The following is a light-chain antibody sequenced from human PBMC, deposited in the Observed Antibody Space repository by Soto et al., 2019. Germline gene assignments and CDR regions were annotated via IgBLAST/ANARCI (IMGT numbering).Light chain of an antibody. CDR2: NVF. CDR3: QQSYGAPRT. Sequence: DIQMTQSPSSLSASVGDRVTITCRASQSIGTCLSWYQQKAGKAPKLLIYNVFSLQSGVTSRFSGSGSGTDFTLTISSLQPEDFATYYCQQSYGAPRTFGQGTKLQIK. V-gene: IGKV1-39*01. J-gene: IGKJ2*01. CDR1: QSIGTC.